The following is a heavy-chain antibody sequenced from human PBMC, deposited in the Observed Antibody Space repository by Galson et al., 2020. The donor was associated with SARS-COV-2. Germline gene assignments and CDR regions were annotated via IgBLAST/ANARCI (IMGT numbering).Heavy chain of an antibody. V-gene: IGHV4-34*01. D-gene: IGHD6-13*01. Sequence: SETLSLTCAVYGGSFSGYYWSWIRQPPGKGLEWIGEINHSGSTNYNPSLKSRVTISVDTSKNQFSLKLSSVTAADTAVYYCARGPGYSNSWYGTWRAFDIWGQGTMVTVSS. CDR2: INHSGST. CDR3: ARGPGYSNSWYGTWRAFDI. J-gene: IGHJ3*02. CDR1: GGSFSGYY.